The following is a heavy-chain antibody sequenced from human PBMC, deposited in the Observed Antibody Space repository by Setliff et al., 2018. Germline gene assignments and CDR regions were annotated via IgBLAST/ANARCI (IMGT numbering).Heavy chain of an antibody. D-gene: IGHD6-19*01. CDR2: ISPYNGDT. CDR3: ARSPPNRGSGSGWYGDF. Sequence: GASVKVSCKASGYSFTSYGITWVRQAPGQGLEWMGWISPYNGDTRFAQKFQGRVTVTTDTPTSAGYLELRSLTSDDTAVYYCARSPPNRGSGSGWYGDFWGQGTLVTVSS. CDR1: GYSFTSYG. V-gene: IGHV1-18*04. J-gene: IGHJ4*02.